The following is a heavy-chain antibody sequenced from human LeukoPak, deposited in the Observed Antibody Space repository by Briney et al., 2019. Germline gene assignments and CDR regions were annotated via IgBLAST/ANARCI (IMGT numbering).Heavy chain of an antibody. J-gene: IGHJ4*02. Sequence: PSETLSLTCTVSGYSISSGYYWGWIRQPPGKGLEWIGIIYHSGNNYYNPSLKSRVTISLDTSKNQFSLRLTSVTAADTAVYYCVRTNPWDLTYYFDYWGQGTLVTVSS. V-gene: IGHV4-38-2*02. CDR1: GYSISSGYY. CDR3: VRTNPWDLTYYFDY. CDR2: IYHSGNN. D-gene: IGHD1-14*01.